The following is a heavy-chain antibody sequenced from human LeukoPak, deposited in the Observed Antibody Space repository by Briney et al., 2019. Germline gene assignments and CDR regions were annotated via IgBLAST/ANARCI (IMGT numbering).Heavy chain of an antibody. D-gene: IGHD6-13*01. V-gene: IGHV3-30*03. CDR1: GFTFSSYG. CDR3: ARDHSITWYGWFDP. Sequence: GGSLRLSCAASGFTFSSYGMHWVRQAPGKGLEWVAVISYDGSNKYYADSVKGRFTISRDNSKNTLYLQMNSLRAEDTAVYYCARDHSITWYGWFDPWGQGTLVTVSS. J-gene: IGHJ5*02. CDR2: ISYDGSNK.